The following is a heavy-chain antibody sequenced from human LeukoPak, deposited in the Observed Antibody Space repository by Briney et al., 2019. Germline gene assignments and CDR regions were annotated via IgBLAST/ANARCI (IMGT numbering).Heavy chain of an antibody. J-gene: IGHJ4*02. CDR3: ASERLAGNFHVDY. CDR2: IYYSGST. V-gene: IGHV4-39*01. CDR1: GGSISSSSYY. Sequence: SETLSLTCTVSGGSISSSSYYWGWIRQPPEKGLEWIGSIYYSGSTYYNPSLKSRVTISVDTSKNQFSLKLSSVTAADTAVYYCASERLAGNFHVDYWGQGTLVTVSS. D-gene: IGHD6-19*01.